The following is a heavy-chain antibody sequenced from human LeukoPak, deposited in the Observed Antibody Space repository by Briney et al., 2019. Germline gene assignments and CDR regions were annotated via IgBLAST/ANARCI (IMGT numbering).Heavy chain of an antibody. CDR2: ISGSGGST. V-gene: IGHV3-23*01. J-gene: IGHJ3*02. Sequence: GGSLRLSCAASGFTFSSYAMSWVRQAPGKGLEWVSAISGSGGSTYYADSVKGRFTISRDNSKNTLYLQMNSLRAEDTAVYYCARMYYDILTGEDAFDIWGQGTMVTVSS. D-gene: IGHD3-9*01. CDR1: GFTFSSYA. CDR3: ARMYYDILTGEDAFDI.